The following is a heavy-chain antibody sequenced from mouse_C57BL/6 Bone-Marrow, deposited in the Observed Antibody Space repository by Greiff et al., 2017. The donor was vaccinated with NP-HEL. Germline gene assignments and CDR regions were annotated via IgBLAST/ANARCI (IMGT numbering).Heavy chain of an antibody. J-gene: IGHJ4*01. CDR3: ARIGYSKYAMDY. V-gene: IGHV1-55*01. Sequence: QVQLQQPGAELVKPGASVKMSCKASGYTFTSYWITWVKQRPGQGLEWIGDIYPGSGSTNYNEKFKSKATLTVDTSSSTAYMQLSSLSSEDSAVYYCARIGYSKYAMDYWGQGTSVTVSS. CDR1: GYTFTSYW. CDR2: IYPGSGST. D-gene: IGHD2-5*01.